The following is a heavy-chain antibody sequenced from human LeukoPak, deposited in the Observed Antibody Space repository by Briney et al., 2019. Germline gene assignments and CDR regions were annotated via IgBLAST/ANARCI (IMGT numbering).Heavy chain of an antibody. J-gene: IGHJ4*02. Sequence: GGSLRLSCAASGFSFSSYSMNWVRQAPGKGLEWVSSVSGGSDYIYYADSVKGRFTISRDNAVNSLYLQMNSLRAEDTAVYYCASLGGGLGDTHNPLVDYWGQGTLVTVSS. CDR3: ASLGGGLGDTHNPLVDY. D-gene: IGHD3-16*01. CDR2: VSGGSDYI. CDR1: GFSFSSYS. V-gene: IGHV3-21*01.